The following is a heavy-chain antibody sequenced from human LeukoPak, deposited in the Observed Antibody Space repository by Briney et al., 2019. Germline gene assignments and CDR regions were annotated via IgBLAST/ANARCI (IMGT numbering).Heavy chain of an antibody. CDR2: ISGSGGNT. CDR1: GFTLSSYA. Sequence: GGSLRLSCLASGFTLSSYAMSWVRLAPGKGLEWVSSISGSGGNTYYADSVKGRFTISRDNSKNTLYLQMNSLRADDTAAYYCASGGLGYCSGSSCYTGSNFAYWGRGTLVTVSS. J-gene: IGHJ4*02. CDR3: ASGGLGYCSGSSCYTGSNFAY. V-gene: IGHV3-23*01. D-gene: IGHD2-15*01.